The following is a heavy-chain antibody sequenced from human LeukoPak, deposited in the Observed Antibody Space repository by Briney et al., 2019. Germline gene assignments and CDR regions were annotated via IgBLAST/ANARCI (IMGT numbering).Heavy chain of an antibody. D-gene: IGHD3-10*01. CDR1: GGSISSGGYS. J-gene: IGHJ5*02. CDR3: AAGLWFGEFPGWFDP. CDR2: IYHSGST. Sequence: PSQTLSLTCAVSGGSISSGGYSWSWIRQPPGKGLEWIGYIYHSGSTYYNPSLKSRVTISVDRSKNQFSLKLSSVTAADTAVYYCAAGLWFGEFPGWFDPWGQGTLVTVSS. V-gene: IGHV4-30-2*01.